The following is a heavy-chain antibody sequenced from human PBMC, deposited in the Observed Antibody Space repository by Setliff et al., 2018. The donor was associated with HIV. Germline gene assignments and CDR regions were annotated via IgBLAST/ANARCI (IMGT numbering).Heavy chain of an antibody. CDR1: GYSISTAYY. Sequence: SETLSLTCAVSGYSISTAYYWAWIRQSPGKGLEWIGGFHHSGSAPYNPSLKSRVTISGQTSKNQFSLTLTSVTAADTAIYYCARQGAGYYYDSSDYYTGNGFDMWGQGTMVTVSS. V-gene: IGHV4-38-2*01. CDR2: FHHSGSA. D-gene: IGHD3-22*01. CDR3: ARQGAGYYYDSSDYYTGNGFDM. J-gene: IGHJ3*02.